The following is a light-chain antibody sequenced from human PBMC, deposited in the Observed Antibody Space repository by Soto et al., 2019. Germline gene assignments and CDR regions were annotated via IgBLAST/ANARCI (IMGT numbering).Light chain of an antibody. J-gene: IGLJ1*01. CDR2: DVT. Sequence: QSVLTQHRSVSGSPGQSVTISCTGTRSNVGGYNYVSWYQQHPGKAPKLMIYDVTQRPSGVPDRFSGSKSGNTASLTISGLQAEDEADYYCCSYAGSYPYVFGTGTKLTVL. CDR3: CSYAGSYPYV. CDR1: RSNVGGYNY. V-gene: IGLV2-11*01.